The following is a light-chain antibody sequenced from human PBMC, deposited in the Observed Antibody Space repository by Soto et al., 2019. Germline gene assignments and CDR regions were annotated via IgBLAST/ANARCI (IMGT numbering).Light chain of an antibody. CDR3: QQRSNWPWT. CDR1: QSVSSY. CDR2: DAS. J-gene: IGKJ1*01. V-gene: IGKV3-11*01. Sequence: EIVLTQSPATLSLSPGERATLSCRASQSVSSYLAWYQQKPGQAPRLLIYDASNRATGIPARFSGSGSGTDFTLTISSLEPEDFAVYCCQQRSNWPWTFGPGTKVEIK.